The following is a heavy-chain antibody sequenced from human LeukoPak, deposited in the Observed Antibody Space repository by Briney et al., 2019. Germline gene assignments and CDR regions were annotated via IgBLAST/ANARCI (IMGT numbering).Heavy chain of an antibody. CDR1: GYTFTSYD. CDR3: ARVKQQLGRVFGY. CDR2: MNPNSGNT. J-gene: IGHJ4*02. V-gene: IGHV1-8*01. Sequence: ASVKDSCKASGYTFTSYDINWVRQATGQGLEWMGWMNPNSGNTGYAQKFQGRVTMTRNTSISTAYMELSSLRSEDTAVYYCARVKQQLGRVFGYWGQGTLVTVSS. D-gene: IGHD6-13*01.